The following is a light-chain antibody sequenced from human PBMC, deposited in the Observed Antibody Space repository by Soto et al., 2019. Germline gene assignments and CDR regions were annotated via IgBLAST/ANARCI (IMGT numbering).Light chain of an antibody. V-gene: IGKV3-11*01. CDR3: QQRSNWPPEIT. J-gene: IGKJ5*01. Sequence: ETLRTQSPATLSVSPGERATLSCRASQSVNNNLAWYQQKLGQAPRLLIYDASNRATGIPARFSGSGSGTDFTLTISSLEPEDFAVYYCQQRSNWPPEITFGQGTRLAIK. CDR1: QSVNNN. CDR2: DAS.